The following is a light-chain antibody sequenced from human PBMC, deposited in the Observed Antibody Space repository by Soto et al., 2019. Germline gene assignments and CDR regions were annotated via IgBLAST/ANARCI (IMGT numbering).Light chain of an antibody. Sequence: QSVLTQPPSASGSPGQSVTISCTGTSSDVGGYNYVSWYQQHPGKAPKLMIYEVSKRHSGVPDRFSGSTSGNTASLTVSGLQAEDEADYYCSSYAGSNNFVFGGGTKLTVL. CDR2: EVS. J-gene: IGLJ2*01. CDR1: SSDVGGYNY. CDR3: SSYAGSNNFV. V-gene: IGLV2-8*01.